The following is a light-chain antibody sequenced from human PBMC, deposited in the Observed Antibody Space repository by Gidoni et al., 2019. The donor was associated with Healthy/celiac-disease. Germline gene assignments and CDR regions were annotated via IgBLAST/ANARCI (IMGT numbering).Light chain of an antibody. CDR2: EYT. J-gene: IGLJ2*01. Sequence: NFMLTQPHSVSESPWKTVTIPCTGSSGSIASNYGQCYQQRTGSAPATVIYEYTQRPSGFPDRFSGSIDSSSNSASLTISGLKTEDEADYYCQSYDSSNHVVFGGGTKLTVL. CDR3: QSYDSSNHVV. CDR1: SGSIASNY. V-gene: IGLV6-57*02.